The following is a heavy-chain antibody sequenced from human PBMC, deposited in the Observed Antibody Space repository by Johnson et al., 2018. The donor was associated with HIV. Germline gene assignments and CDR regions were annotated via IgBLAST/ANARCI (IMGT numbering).Heavy chain of an antibody. J-gene: IGHJ3*02. D-gene: IGHD3-3*01. Sequence: QVQLVESGGGVVQPGRSLRLSCEASGFTFSSYPMHWVRQAPGKGLEWVAVISSDGSTKYYADSVKGRFTISRDNSKNTLYLQMNSLRAEDTAVYYCARDGLEVDAFDIWGQGQWSPSLQ. CDR2: ISSDGSTK. CDR3: ARDGLEVDAFDI. V-gene: IGHV3-30-3*01. CDR1: GFTFSSYP.